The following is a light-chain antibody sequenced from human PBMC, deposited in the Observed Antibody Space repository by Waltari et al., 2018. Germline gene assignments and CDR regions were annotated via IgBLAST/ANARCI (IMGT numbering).Light chain of an antibody. CDR2: KAS. Sequence: DIQMTQSPSTLSAAVGDRVTITCRVSQSISTWLAWYQQKPGKAPKLLIYKASSLESGVPSRFSGSGSGTEFTLIISSLQPDDFATYYCLQDYNYPLTFGGGTKVEIK. J-gene: IGKJ4*01. V-gene: IGKV1-5*03. CDR1: QSISTW. CDR3: LQDYNYPLT.